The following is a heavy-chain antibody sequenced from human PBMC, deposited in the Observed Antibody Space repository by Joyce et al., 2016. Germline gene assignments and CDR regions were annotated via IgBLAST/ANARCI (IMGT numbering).Heavy chain of an antibody. CDR1: GFTFGRYG. CDR2: ISYDGNYK. J-gene: IGHJ4*02. Sequence: QVQLVESGGGVVQPGRSLRLSCVASGFTFGRYGMHLVRQAPGKGLEWLAVISYDGNYKNHAGSVKGRFTISRDNSNTLYLQMNSLRAEDTAVYFCARDRLHVYSGPDFYFFDHWGQGTLVTVSS. CDR3: ARDRLHVYSGPDFYFFDH. V-gene: IGHV3-30*03. D-gene: IGHD1-26*01.